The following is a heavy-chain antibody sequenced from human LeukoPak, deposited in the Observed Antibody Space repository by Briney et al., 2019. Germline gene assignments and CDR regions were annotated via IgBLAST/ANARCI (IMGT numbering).Heavy chain of an antibody. Sequence: SETLSLTCTVSGGSMSSGGYYWSWIRQHPGKGREGVGYIYYSGSTYYNPSLKSRVTISVDTSKNQFYLKMSSVTAADTAVYYCAAAANWHQVFRDYWGQGTLVTVSS. J-gene: IGHJ4*02. CDR2: IYYSGST. D-gene: IGHD1-1*01. V-gene: IGHV4-31*03. CDR1: GGSMSSGGYY. CDR3: AAAANWHQVFRDY.